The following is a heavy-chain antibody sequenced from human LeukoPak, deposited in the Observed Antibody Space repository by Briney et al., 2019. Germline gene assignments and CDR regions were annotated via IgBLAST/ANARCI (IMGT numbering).Heavy chain of an antibody. V-gene: IGHV4-59*08. Sequence: SETLSLTCTVSGLSFEHYFWSWIRQPPGKGLEWVGYVYYSGSTDYSPSLESRLTISTDTSKNQFSLKLRSVTAADTAVYYCASHRRSHGSEYWGQGTLVTVSS. CDR3: ASHRRSHGSEY. J-gene: IGHJ4*02. CDR1: GLSFEHYF. D-gene: IGHD3-10*01. CDR2: VYYSGST.